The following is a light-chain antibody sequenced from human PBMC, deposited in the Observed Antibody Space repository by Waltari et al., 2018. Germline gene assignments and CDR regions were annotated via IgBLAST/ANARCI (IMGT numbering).Light chain of an antibody. CDR2: AAS. Sequence: DIQMTQSPSSLSASVGDRVTITCRASQDISSYLHWYQQKPGKAPKLLIYAASSRQSGVPSRYSGSGSGTDFTLTISRLQPEDFATYYCKQSYSTPYTCGQGTKLEIK. J-gene: IGKJ2*01. CDR1: QDISSY. V-gene: IGKV1-39*01. CDR3: KQSYSTPYT.